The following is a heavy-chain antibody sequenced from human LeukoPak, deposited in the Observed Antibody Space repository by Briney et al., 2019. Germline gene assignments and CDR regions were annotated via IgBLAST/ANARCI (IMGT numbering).Heavy chain of an antibody. V-gene: IGHV3-30*18. D-gene: IGHD3-10*01. CDR2: ISYDGSNK. Sequence: GGSLRLSCAASGFTFSSYGMHWVRQAPGKGLEWVAVISYDGSNKYYADSVEGRFTISRDNSKNTLYLQMNSLRAEDTAVYYCAKDEYYGSGSYDTPFDYWGQGTLVTVSS. CDR3: AKDEYYGSGSYDTPFDY. J-gene: IGHJ4*02. CDR1: GFTFSSYG.